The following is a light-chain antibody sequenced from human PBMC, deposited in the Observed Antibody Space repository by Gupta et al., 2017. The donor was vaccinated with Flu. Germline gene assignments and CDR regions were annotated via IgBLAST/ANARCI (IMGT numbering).Light chain of an antibody. CDR3: SSYTSSSTPLWV. J-gene: IGLJ3*02. CDR2: EVS. CDR1: GSDVGGYNY. V-gene: IGLV2-14*01. Sequence: IACSASGSDVGGYNYVSWYQQHPGKAPKLMIYEVSNRPSGVSNRFSGSKSGNTASLTISGLQAEDEADYYCSSYTSSSTPLWVFGGGTKLTVL.